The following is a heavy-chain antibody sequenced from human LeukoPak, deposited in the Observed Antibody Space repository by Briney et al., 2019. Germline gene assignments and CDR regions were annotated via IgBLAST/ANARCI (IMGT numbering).Heavy chain of an antibody. Sequence: ASVKVSCKASGYTFTGYYMHWVRQAPGQGLEWMGWINPNSGGTNYAQKFQGRVTMTRDTSISTAYMELSRLRSDDTAVYYCARAQYYYDGSGYHDAFDIWGQGTMVTVSS. CDR3: ARAQYYYDGSGYHDAFDI. V-gene: IGHV1-2*02. CDR1: GYTFTGYY. CDR2: INPNSGGT. J-gene: IGHJ3*02. D-gene: IGHD3-22*01.